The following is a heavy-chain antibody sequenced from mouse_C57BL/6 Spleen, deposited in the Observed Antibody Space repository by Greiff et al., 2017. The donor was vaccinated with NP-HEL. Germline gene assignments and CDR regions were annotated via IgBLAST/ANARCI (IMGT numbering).Heavy chain of an antibody. CDR3: ARYYGNYFDY. V-gene: IGHV1-52*01. CDR2: IDPSDSET. D-gene: IGHD2-1*01. Sequence: QVQLQQPGTELVKPGASVKLSCKASGYTFTSYWMHWVKQRPIQGLEWIGNIDPSDSETHYNQKFKDKATLTVDKSSSTAYMQLSSLTSEDSAVYYCARYYGNYFDYWGQGTTLTVSS. J-gene: IGHJ2*01. CDR1: GYTFTSYW.